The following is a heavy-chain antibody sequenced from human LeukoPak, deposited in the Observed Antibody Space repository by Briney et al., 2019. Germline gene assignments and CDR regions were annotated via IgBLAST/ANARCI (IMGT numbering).Heavy chain of an antibody. Sequence: PSETLSLTCTVSGGSIRSGDNYWRWVRQPPGKGLEWIGYFYYNGDTYYNPSLKSRVTISFDTSKNQFSLKLNSVTAADTAVYYCARVPNAPSYSDYWGQGTLVTVSS. CDR2: FYYNGDT. CDR3: ARVPNAPSYSDY. V-gene: IGHV4-30-4*01. D-gene: IGHD3-10*01. CDR1: GGSIRSGDNY. J-gene: IGHJ4*02.